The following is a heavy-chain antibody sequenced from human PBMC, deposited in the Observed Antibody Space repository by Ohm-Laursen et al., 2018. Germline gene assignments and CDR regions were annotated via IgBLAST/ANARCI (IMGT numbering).Heavy chain of an antibody. Sequence: SLRLSCAASGFTFDDYAMHWVRQAPGKGLEWVSGISWNSGSIGYADSVKGRFTISRDNAKNSLYLQMNSLRAEDTALYYCAKYMGYYDSSGADAFDIWGRGTMVTVSS. CDR2: ISWNSGSI. D-gene: IGHD3-22*01. J-gene: IGHJ3*02. CDR1: GFTFDDYA. CDR3: AKYMGYYDSSGADAFDI. V-gene: IGHV3-9*01.